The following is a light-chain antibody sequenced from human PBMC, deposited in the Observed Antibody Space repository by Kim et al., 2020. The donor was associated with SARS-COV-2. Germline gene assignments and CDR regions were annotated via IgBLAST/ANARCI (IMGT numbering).Light chain of an antibody. CDR1: QGIRSD. V-gene: IGKV1-17*01. CDR3: LQHNDYPLT. J-gene: IGKJ4*01. CDR2: ATS. Sequence: DIQMTQSPSSLSASVGDRVTITCRASQGIRSDLAWFQQKAGRGPQRLIYATSTLQSGVPSRFSGSRSGTEFTLTISSLQPEDFATYYCLQHNDYPLTFGGGTKV.